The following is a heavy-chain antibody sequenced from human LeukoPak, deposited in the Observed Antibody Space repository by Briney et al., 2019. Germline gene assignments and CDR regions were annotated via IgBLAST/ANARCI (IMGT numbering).Heavy chain of an antibody. V-gene: IGHV3-21*01. CDR3: ARVLVLAPDY. CDR1: GLTFSSYS. Sequence: GGSLRLSCAVSGLTFSSYSMNWVRQAPGKGLEWVSSISSSSSYIYYADSVKGRFTISRDNAKNSLYLQMNSLRAEDTAVYYCARVLVLAPDYWGQGTLVTVSS. CDR2: ISSSSSYI. D-gene: IGHD3-3*01. J-gene: IGHJ4*02.